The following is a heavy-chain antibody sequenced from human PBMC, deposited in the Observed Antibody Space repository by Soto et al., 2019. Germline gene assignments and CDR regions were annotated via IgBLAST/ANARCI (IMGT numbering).Heavy chain of an antibody. J-gene: IGHJ4*02. CDR2: TYYRSKWYS. V-gene: IGHV6-1*01. D-gene: IGHD6-6*01. CDR3: ARGPSPLAY. CDR1: GDIVSSNNAA. Sequence: SQILSITCAISGDIVSSNNAALNRIRQSPSRGLEWLGRTYYRSKWYSDYAGSVKGRITINADTSKNQISLHLNSVTPQDTAVYYCARGPSPLAYWGRGTVVTVSS.